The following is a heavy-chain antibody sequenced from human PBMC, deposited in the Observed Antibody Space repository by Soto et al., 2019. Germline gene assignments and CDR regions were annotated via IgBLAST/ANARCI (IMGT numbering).Heavy chain of an antibody. CDR2: IYRGGST. V-gene: IGHV3-53*04. J-gene: IGHJ3*02. Sequence: GGSLRLSCAASGFTVSSNYMSWVRQAPGKGLEWVSVIYRGGSTYYADSVKGRFTISRHNSKNTLYLQMNSLRAEDTAVYYCARVNVGDAFDIWGQGTMVTVSS. D-gene: IGHD1-26*01. CDR3: ARVNVGDAFDI. CDR1: GFTVSSNY.